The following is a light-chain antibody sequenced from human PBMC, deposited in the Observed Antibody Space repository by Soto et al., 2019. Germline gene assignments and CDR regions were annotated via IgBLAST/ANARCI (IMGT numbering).Light chain of an antibody. CDR1: QSISNY. Sequence: DIQMTQSPSSLSASVGDSVTIPCRASQSISNYLNWYQQKPGKAPKLLIYAASTLQSGVPSRFSGSGSGTEFTLTISSLQPEDFATYYCQQSYSTPRTFGHGTKVEIK. J-gene: IGKJ1*01. CDR2: AAS. CDR3: QQSYSTPRT. V-gene: IGKV1-39*01.